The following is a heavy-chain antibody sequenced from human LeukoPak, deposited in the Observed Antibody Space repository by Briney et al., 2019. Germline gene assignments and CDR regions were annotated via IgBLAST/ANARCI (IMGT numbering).Heavy chain of an antibody. J-gene: IGHJ4*02. D-gene: IGHD5-18*01. Sequence: GGSLRLSCAASGFTFSDYYMSWIRQAPGKGLEWVPYISSSGSTIYYADSVKGRFTISRDNAKNSLYLQMNSLRAEDTAVYYCAREEQGEYSYGQDVWGQGTLVTVSS. V-gene: IGHV3-11*01. CDR3: AREEQGEYSYGQDV. CDR1: GFTFSDYY. CDR2: ISSSGSTI.